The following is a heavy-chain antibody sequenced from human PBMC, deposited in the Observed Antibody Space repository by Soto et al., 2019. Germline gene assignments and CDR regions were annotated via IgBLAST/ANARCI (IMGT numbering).Heavy chain of an antibody. CDR1: GGSFSGYY. D-gene: IGHD6-19*01. J-gene: IGHJ4*02. CDR3: ARGKRAVAGTGGVLGY. V-gene: IGHV4-34*01. Sequence: QVQLQQWGAGLLKPSETLSLTCAVYGGSFSGYYWSWIRQPPGKGLEWIGEINHSGSTNYNPSLKSLVTISVDTSNNQFSLKLSSVTAAETAVYYCARGKRAVAGTGGVLGYWGQGTLVTVSS. CDR2: INHSGST.